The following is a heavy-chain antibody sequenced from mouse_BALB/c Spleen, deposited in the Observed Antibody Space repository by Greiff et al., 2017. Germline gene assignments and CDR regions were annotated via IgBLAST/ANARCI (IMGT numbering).Heavy chain of an antibody. Sequence: EVKLVESGPSLVKPSQTLSLTCSVTGDSITSGYWNWIRKFPGNKLEYMGYISYSGSTYYNPSLKSRISITRDTSKNQYYLQLNSVTTEDTATYYCARFPYGNSYYFDYWGQGTTLTVSS. D-gene: IGHD2-1*01. CDR2: ISYSGST. CDR3: ARFPYGNSYYFDY. CDR1: GDSITSGY. V-gene: IGHV3-8*02. J-gene: IGHJ2*01.